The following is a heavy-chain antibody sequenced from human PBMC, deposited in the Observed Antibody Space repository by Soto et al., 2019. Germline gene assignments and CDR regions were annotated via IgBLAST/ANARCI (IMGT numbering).Heavy chain of an antibody. V-gene: IGHV4-38-2*02. CDR1: NYSITSGYY. CDR3: AREELVNSVTTLVDYFDY. CDR2: IYHSGST. D-gene: IGHD4-17*01. Sequence: PSETLSLTCTVSNYSITSGYYWGWIRQPPGKGLEWIGSIYHSGSTYYNASLKSRVTISVDTSKNQFSLRLSSVTAADTAVYYCAREELVNSVTTLVDYFDYWGQGTLVTVSS. J-gene: IGHJ4*02.